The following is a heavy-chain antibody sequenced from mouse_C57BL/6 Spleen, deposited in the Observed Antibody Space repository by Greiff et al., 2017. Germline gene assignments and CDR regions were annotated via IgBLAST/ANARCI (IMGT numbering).Heavy chain of an antibody. D-gene: IGHD2-1*01. Sequence: VQLQQSGPELVKPGASVKISCKASGYTFTDYYMNWVKQSHGKSLEWIGDINPNNGGTSYNQKFKGKATLTVDKSSSTAYMELRRLTSEVSAVYYCARDGNYCDYGGQGTTRTVSA. CDR3: ARDGNYCDY. V-gene: IGHV1-26*01. CDR1: GYTFTDYY. CDR2: INPNNGGT. J-gene: IGHJ2*01.